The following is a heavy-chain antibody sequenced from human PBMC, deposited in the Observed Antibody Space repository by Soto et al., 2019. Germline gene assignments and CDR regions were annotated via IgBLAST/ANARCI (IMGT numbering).Heavy chain of an antibody. J-gene: IGHJ5*02. D-gene: IGHD3-10*01. Sequence: SETLSLTCTVSGGSISSYYWSWIRQPPGKGLEWIGYIYYSGSTNYNPSLKSRVTISVDTSKNQFSLKLSSVTAADTAVYYCARDGEDYYGSGSSWFDPWGQGTLVTVSS. CDR3: ARDGEDYYGSGSSWFDP. CDR2: IYYSGST. CDR1: GGSISSYY. V-gene: IGHV4-59*01.